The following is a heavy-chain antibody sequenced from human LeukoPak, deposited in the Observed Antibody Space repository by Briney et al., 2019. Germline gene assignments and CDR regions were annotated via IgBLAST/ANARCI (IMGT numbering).Heavy chain of an antibody. D-gene: IGHD1-26*01. CDR3: ARIYSGSHYS. V-gene: IGHV3-53*01. J-gene: IGHJ4*02. CDR1: GFIVNTYY. CDR2: IYSDGST. Sequence: GGSLRLSCAVSGFIVNTYYMSWVRQAPGKGLEWVSIIYSDGSTYYADSVKGRFTISRDTSKNTLFLQMNSLRAEDTAVYYCARIYSGSHYSWGQGTLVTVSS.